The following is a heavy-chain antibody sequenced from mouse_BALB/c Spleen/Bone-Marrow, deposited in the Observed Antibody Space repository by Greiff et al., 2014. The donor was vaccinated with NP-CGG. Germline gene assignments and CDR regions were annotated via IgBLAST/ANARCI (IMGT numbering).Heavy chain of an antibody. V-gene: IGHV2-9*02. D-gene: IGHD2-4*01. CDR1: GFSLISYG. Sequence: VQLQQSGPGLEESSQSLSISCTVSGFSLISYGVHWIRQRPGKGLEWLGVIWPGGSTNYNSALMSRLSISKDNSKSQVFLKMNSLQSDDTATYYCARDLYYDYDVGAMDYWGQGTSVTVSS. J-gene: IGHJ4*01. CDR2: IWPGGST. CDR3: ARDLYYDYDVGAMDY.